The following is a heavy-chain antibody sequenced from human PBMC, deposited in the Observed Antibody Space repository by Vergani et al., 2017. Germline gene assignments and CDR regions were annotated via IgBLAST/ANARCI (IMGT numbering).Heavy chain of an antibody. Sequence: QVQLVQSGAEVKKPGASVKVSCKASGYTFTSYGISWVRQAPGQGLEWMGWSSAYTGNTNYAQKLQGRVPMTTDTSPSTAYRELRGLRSDDPAVYYCARDRIQLWLRTPFDYWGQGTLVTVSS. J-gene: IGHJ4*02. CDR1: GYTFTSYG. CDR2: SSAYTGNT. D-gene: IGHD5-18*01. CDR3: ARDRIQLWLRTPFDY. V-gene: IGHV1-18*01.